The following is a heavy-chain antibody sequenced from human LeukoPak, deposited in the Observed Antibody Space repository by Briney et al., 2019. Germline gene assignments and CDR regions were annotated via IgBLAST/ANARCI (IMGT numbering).Heavy chain of an antibody. D-gene: IGHD6-6*01. CDR3: AKFLAVIAARDSLYFQH. CDR1: GFTFSSHW. Sequence: GGSLRLSCAASGFTFSSHWMHWVRQAPGKGLVWVSRINNDGSSITYADFVKGRFTISRDNAKNTLYLQMSSLRAEDTAVYYCAKFLAVIAARDSLYFQHWGQGTLVTVSS. CDR2: INNDGSSI. V-gene: IGHV3-74*01. J-gene: IGHJ1*01.